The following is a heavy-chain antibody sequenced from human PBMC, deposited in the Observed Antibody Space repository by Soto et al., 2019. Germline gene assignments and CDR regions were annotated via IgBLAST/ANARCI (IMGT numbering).Heavy chain of an antibody. CDR1: GGSISSFY. V-gene: IGHV4-59*01. CDR3: ARVDSSGSYFDY. J-gene: IGHJ4*02. CDR2: IYYTGST. Sequence: SETLSLTCTVSGGSISSFYWSWIRQPPGKGLEWIAYIYYTGSTNYNPSLKSRVTLSADTSKNQFSLKLSSVTAADTAMYYCARVDSSGSYFDYWGQGTLVTVSS. D-gene: IGHD3-22*01.